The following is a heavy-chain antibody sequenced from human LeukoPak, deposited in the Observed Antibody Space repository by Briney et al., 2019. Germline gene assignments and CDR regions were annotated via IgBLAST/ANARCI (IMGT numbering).Heavy chain of an antibody. CDR2: IYYGGST. CDR3: ARDQVTTSPFDY. J-gene: IGHJ4*02. Sequence: NTSETLSLTCTVSGGSISSSSYYWGWIRQPPGKGLEWIGSIYYGGSTYYNPSLKSRVTISVDTSKNQFSLKLSSVTAADTAVYYCARDQVTTSPFDYWGQGTLVTVSS. CDR1: GGSISSSSYY. D-gene: IGHD5-12*01. V-gene: IGHV4-39*07.